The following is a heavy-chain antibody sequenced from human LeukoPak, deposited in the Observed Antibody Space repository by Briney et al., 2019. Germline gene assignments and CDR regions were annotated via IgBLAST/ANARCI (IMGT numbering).Heavy chain of an antibody. CDR1: GSSISSYY. Sequence: SSETLSLTCTVSGSSISSYYWSWIRQPPGKGLEWIGYIYYSGSTHYNPSLKSRVTISVDTSKNQFSLKLSSVTAADTAVYFCARARNYYDSSDYYYEGDAFDIWGQGTMVTVSS. V-gene: IGHV4-59*01. CDR3: ARARNYYDSSDYYYEGDAFDI. D-gene: IGHD3-22*01. J-gene: IGHJ3*02. CDR2: IYYSGST.